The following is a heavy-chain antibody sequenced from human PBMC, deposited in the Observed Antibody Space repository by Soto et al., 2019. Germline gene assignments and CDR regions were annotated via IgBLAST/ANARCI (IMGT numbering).Heavy chain of an antibody. J-gene: IGHJ4*02. Sequence: EVQLVESGGGLVQPGGSLRLSCAASGFTFSRYAMYWVRQAPGKGLEDVSAISSNGGSTYYANSVKGRFTISRDNSKNTLYLQMGSLRAEDMAVYYCARSGDNGYYFDYGGQGTLVTVSS. CDR3: ARSGDNGYYFDY. CDR1: GFTFSRYA. CDR2: ISSNGGST. V-gene: IGHV3-64*01. D-gene: IGHD3-10*01.